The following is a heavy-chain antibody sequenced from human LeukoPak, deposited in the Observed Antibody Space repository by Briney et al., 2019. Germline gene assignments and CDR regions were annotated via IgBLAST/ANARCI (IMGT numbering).Heavy chain of an antibody. J-gene: IGHJ6*03. CDR2: IIPIFGTA. D-gene: IGHD6-13*01. Sequence: ASVKVSCKASGGTFSSYAISWVRQAPGQGLEWMGGIIPIFGTANYAQKFQGRVTITADESTSTAYMELSSLRSEDTAVYYCASKMAAAGRSDHYYYYYMDVWGKGTTVTVSS. CDR3: ASKMAAAGRSDHYYYYYMDV. CDR1: GGTFSSYA. V-gene: IGHV1-69*13.